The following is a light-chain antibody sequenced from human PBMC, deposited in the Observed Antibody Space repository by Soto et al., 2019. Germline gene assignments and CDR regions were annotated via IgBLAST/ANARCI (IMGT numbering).Light chain of an antibody. CDR3: SSYTSSSTYV. CDR1: SSDFGGYNY. V-gene: IGLV2-14*01. CDR2: DVS. Sequence: QSVLTQPASVSGSPGQSITISCTGTSSDFGGYNYVSWYQQHPGKDPKLMISDVSNRPSGVSNRFSGSKSGNTASLTISGLQAEDEADYYCSSYTSSSTYVFGTGTKVTV. J-gene: IGLJ1*01.